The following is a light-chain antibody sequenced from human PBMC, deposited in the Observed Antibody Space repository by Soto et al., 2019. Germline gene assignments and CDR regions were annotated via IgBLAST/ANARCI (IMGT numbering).Light chain of an antibody. Sequence: DIQMTPSPSTLAASVVDTVTMTCRSSSKWLAWYQKKPGKAPKLLIYDVSNLERGVPPRFSGSTSGAESTLTITGLQPDDFATYYCQQYNSYSVTFGQGTKVDIK. CDR3: QQYNSYSVT. CDR2: DVS. CDR1: SSSKW. J-gene: IGKJ1*01. V-gene: IGKV1-5*01.